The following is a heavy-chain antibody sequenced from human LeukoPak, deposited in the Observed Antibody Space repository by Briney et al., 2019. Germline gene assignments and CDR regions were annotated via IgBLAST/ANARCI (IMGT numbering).Heavy chain of an antibody. CDR3: ASSSGWYLGAFDI. J-gene: IGHJ3*02. CDR1: GYTFTGYY. V-gene: IGHV1-2*02. Sequence: VASVKVSCKASGYTFTGYYMHWVRQAPGQGLEWMGWINPNSGGTNYAQKFQGRVTMTRDTSISTAHMELSRLRSDDTAVYYCASSSGWYLGAFDIWGQGTMVTVSS. CDR2: INPNSGGT. D-gene: IGHD6-19*01.